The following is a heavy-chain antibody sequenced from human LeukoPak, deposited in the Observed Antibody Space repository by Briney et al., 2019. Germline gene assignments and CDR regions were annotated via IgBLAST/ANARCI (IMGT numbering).Heavy chain of an antibody. CDR2: IAGTGGST. D-gene: IGHD6-13*01. CDR1: GFTFNKYA. V-gene: IGHV3-23*01. J-gene: IGHJ4*02. Sequence: GGSQRLSCAASGFTFNKYAMNWVRQPPGKGLEWVSSIAGTGGSTYYADSVKGRFTISRGNSKNTLYLQMNSLRAEDTAVYYCAKMVAAAGTPFDYWGQGTLVTVSS. CDR3: AKMVAAAGTPFDY.